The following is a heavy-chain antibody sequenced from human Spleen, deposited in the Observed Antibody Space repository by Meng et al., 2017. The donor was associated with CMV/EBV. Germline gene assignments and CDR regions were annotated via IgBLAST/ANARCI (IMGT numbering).Heavy chain of an antibody. CDR3: AHSSLYNWFDP. V-gene: IGHV2-5*01. Sequence: CTFSGFSLSTTGEGVAWIRQPPGKALEWLGMIYWNDAQGYSPSLRSRLTITKGTSKNQVVLTMTNMDPVDTATYYCAHSSLYNWFDPWGQGTLVTVS. CDR1: GFSLSTTGEG. J-gene: IGHJ5*02. CDR2: IYWNDAQ.